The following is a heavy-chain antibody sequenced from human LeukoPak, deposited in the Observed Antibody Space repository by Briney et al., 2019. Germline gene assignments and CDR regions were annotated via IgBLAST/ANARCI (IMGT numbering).Heavy chain of an antibody. CDR3: ARLVYGSGSSPLDY. D-gene: IGHD3-10*01. V-gene: IGHV4-30-4*01. CDR1: GGSISSGDYY. CDR2: IYYSGST. Sequence: SETLSLTCTVSGGSISSGDYYWSWIRQPPGKGLEWIGYIYYSGSTYYNPSLKSRVTISVDTSKNQFSLKLSSVTAADTAVYYCARLVYGSGSSPLDYWGQGTLVTVSS. J-gene: IGHJ4*02.